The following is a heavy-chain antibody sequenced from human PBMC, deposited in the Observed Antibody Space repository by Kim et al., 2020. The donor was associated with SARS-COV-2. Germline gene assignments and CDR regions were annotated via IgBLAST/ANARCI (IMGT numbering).Heavy chain of an antibody. CDR1: GYTFTGYY. CDR2: INPNSGGT. D-gene: IGHD1-26*01. V-gene: IGHV1-2*06. J-gene: IGHJ6*02. Sequence: ASVKVSCKASGYTFTGYYMHWVRQAPGQGLEWMGRINPNSGGTNYAQKFQGRVTMTRDTSISTAYMELSRLRSDDTAVYYCARVWELLGDYYYYGMDVWGQGTTVTVSS. CDR3: ARVWELLGDYYYYGMDV.